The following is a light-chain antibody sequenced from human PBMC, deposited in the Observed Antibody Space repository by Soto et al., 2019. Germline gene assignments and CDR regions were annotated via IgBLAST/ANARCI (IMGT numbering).Light chain of an antibody. Sequence: DIQLTQSASSLSASVGDRVTITCQASQVITNYLNWYQQKPGKAPKLLIYDISTLEIGVPSRFGGTGSRTHFTFTNTGLQPEDIATYYCQQYENLPYTFGQGTKLEI. J-gene: IGKJ2*01. CDR1: QVITNY. CDR2: DIS. CDR3: QQYENLPYT. V-gene: IGKV1-33*01.